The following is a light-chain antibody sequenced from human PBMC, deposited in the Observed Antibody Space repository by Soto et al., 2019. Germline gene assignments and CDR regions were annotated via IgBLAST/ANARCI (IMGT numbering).Light chain of an antibody. Sequence: EIVMTQSPATLSVSPGERATLSCRASQSVSSNFAWYQQKPGQAPRLLIYGASTRATGITARFSGGGSGTDFTLTSSRLPSEDFAVYYCQQYNNWPPWTFGQGTKVEIK. CDR2: GAS. CDR1: QSVSSN. CDR3: QQYNNWPPWT. V-gene: IGKV3-15*01. J-gene: IGKJ1*01.